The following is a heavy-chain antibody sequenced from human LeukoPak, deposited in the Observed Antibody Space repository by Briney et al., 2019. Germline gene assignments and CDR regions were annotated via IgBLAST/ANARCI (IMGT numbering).Heavy chain of an antibody. D-gene: IGHD1-26*01. CDR2: IYPGDSDT. V-gene: IGHV5-51*01. Sequence: GESLKISCKGSGYNFSNHRIGWVRQMPGKGLEWMGIIYPGDSDTRYSPSFQGQVTISADKSISTAYLQWSSLKASDTAMYYCVCEGATNDYWGQGTLVTVSS. J-gene: IGHJ4*02. CDR3: VCEGATNDY. CDR1: GYNFSNHR.